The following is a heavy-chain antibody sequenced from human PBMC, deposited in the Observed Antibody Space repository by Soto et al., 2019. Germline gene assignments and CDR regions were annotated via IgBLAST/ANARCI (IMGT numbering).Heavy chain of an antibody. CDR1: GYTFTSYG. CDR2: ISAYNGNT. CDR3: AREALTYYDFWSGRYYYGMDV. D-gene: IGHD3-3*01. J-gene: IGHJ6*02. Sequence: ASVKVSCKASGYTFTSYGISWVRQAPGQGLEWMGWISAYNGNTNYAQKLQGRVTMTTDTSTSTAYMELRSLRSDDTAVYYCAREALTYYDFWSGRYYYGMDVWGQGTTVTAP. V-gene: IGHV1-18*01.